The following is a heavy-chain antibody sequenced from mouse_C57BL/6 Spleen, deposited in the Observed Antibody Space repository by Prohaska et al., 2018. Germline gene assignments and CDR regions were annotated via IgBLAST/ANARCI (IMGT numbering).Heavy chain of an antibody. V-gene: IGHV10-3*01. CDR2: ISSKSSNYAT. CDR1: GFTFNTYA. Sequence: EVQLVESGGGLVQPKGSLKLSCAASGFTFNTYAMHWVRQAPGKGLEWVARISSKSSNYATYYADSVKDRFTISRDDSQSMLYLQMNNLKTEDTAMYYCVRTTRLMGSTWYFDVWGTGTTVTVSS. CDR3: VRTTRLMGSTWYFDV. J-gene: IGHJ1*03. D-gene: IGHD5-1*01.